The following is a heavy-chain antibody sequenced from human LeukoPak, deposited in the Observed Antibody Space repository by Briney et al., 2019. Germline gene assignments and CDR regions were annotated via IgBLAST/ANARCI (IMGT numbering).Heavy chain of an antibody. CDR1: GGSISSGGYY. J-gene: IGHJ1*01. V-gene: IGHV4-31*03. CDR2: IYYSGST. D-gene: IGHD6-19*01. Sequence: SPSETLSLTCTVSGGSISSGGYYWSWIRQHPGKGLEWIGYIYYSGSTYYNPSLKSRVTISVDTSKNQFSLKLSSVTAADTAVYYCARVSSGRYRDWGQGTLVTVSS. CDR3: ARVSSGRYRD.